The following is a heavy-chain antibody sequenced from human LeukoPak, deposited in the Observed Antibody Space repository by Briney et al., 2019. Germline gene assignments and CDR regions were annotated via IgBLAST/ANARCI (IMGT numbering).Heavy chain of an antibody. D-gene: IGHD4-17*01. V-gene: IGHV4-34*01. CDR3: ARGFSYGDYEVLYFDY. Sequence: PSETLSLTCAVDGGSFSGYYWSWIRQPPGKGLEWIGEINHSGSTNYNPSLKSRVTISVDTSKNQFSLKLSSVTAADTAVYYCARGFSYGDYEVLYFDYWGQGTLVTVSS. CDR2: INHSGST. J-gene: IGHJ4*02. CDR1: GGSFSGYY.